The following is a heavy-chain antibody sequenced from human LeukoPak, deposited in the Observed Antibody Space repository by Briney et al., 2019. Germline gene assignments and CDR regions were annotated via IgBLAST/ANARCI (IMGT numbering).Heavy chain of an antibody. Sequence: SSETLSLTCTVSGGSISSGVYYRSWIRQHPGKGLEWIGYIYYSGSTYYNPSLKSRITISVDTSKNQFSLKLSSVTAADTAVYYCARGGDSSGYHNWFDPWGQGTLVTVSS. CDR1: GGSISSGVYY. CDR2: IYYSGST. J-gene: IGHJ5*02. V-gene: IGHV4-31*03. D-gene: IGHD3-22*01. CDR3: ARGGDSSGYHNWFDP.